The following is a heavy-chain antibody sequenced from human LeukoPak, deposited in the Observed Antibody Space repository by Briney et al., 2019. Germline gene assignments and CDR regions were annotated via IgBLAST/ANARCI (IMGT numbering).Heavy chain of an antibody. V-gene: IGHV3-11*01. Sequence: PGGSLRLSCEASGLTFSDYYMTWIRQASGKGLEWISYISSSGGTINYADSVKGRFTISRDNAKNSLYLQMNSLRAEDTAVYYCARGRKYSLGSPFDYWGQGTLVTVSS. D-gene: IGHD5-18*01. J-gene: IGHJ4*02. CDR3: ARGRKYSLGSPFDY. CDR2: ISSSGGTI. CDR1: GLTFSDYY.